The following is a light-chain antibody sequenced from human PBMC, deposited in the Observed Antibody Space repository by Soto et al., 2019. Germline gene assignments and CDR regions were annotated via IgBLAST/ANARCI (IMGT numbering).Light chain of an antibody. J-gene: IGKJ1*01. CDR3: QQYGSSGT. V-gene: IGKV3D-20*01. CDR1: QSVSRN. Sequence: EIVMTQSPATLSVSPGEGATLSSGASQSVSRNLAWYQQKPGQAPRLLIDDASNRATGIPARFSGSGSGTDFTLTISRLEPEDFAVYYCQQYGSSGTFGQGTKVDIK. CDR2: DAS.